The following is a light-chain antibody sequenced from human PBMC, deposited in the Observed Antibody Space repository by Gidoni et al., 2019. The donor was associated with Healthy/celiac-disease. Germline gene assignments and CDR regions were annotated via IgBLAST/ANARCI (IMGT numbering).Light chain of an antibody. CDR1: QDISNY. CDR3: QQYDNLPFT. Sequence: DIQMTQSPSSLSASVGDRVTITCQASQDISNYLNWYQQKPGKAPKLLIYDASNLETGGPSRFSGSGSGTDFNFTISSLQPEDIATYYCQQYDNLPFTFGPGTKVDIK. V-gene: IGKV1-33*01. CDR2: DAS. J-gene: IGKJ3*01.